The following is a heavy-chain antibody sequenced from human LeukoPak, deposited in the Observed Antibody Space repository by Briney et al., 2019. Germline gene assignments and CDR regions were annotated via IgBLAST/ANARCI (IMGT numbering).Heavy chain of an antibody. CDR1: GFTFSSYA. J-gene: IGHJ4*02. Sequence: GGSLRLSCAASGFTFSSYAMSWVRQAPGKGLEWVSAISGSGGSTYYADPVKGRFTIPRDNSKNTLYLQMNSLRAEDTAVYYCAKDGSITMVRGVQYYWGQGTLVTVSS. CDR2: ISGSGGST. V-gene: IGHV3-23*01. D-gene: IGHD3-10*01. CDR3: AKDGSITMVRGVQYY.